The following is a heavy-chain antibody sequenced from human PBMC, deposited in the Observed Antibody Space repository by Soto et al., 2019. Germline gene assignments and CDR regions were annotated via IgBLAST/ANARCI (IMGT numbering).Heavy chain of an antibody. J-gene: IGHJ6*02. D-gene: IGHD2-2*01. CDR2: IYHSGST. V-gene: IGHV4-4*02. CDR3: ARDRIVVVPAAMKPYYYYGMDV. CDR1: GGSISSSNW. Sequence: QVQLQESGLGLVKPSGTLSLTCAVSGGSISSSNWWSWVRQPPGKGLEWIGEIYHSGSTNYNPSLNSLVTTSVDKSKNQFSLKLSSVTAADTAGYYCARDRIVVVPAAMKPYYYYGMDVWGQGTTVTVSS.